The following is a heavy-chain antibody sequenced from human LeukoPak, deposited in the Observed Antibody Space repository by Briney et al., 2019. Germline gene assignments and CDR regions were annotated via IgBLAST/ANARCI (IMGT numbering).Heavy chain of an antibody. CDR3: AKNYGDYYYYGMDV. J-gene: IGHJ6*02. D-gene: IGHD4-17*01. Sequence: GGSLRLSCAASGFTFSSYAMSWVRQAPEKGLEWVSGVGGTGRSTYYVDSVKGRFTISRDNSKNTLYLQMNSLRAEDTAIYYCAKNYGDYYYYGMDVRGQGTTVTVSS. V-gene: IGHV3-23*01. CDR2: VGGTGRST. CDR1: GFTFSSYA.